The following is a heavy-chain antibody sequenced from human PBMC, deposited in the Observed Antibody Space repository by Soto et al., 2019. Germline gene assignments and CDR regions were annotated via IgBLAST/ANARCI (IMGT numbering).Heavy chain of an antibody. CDR1: GFTFADYA. Sequence: HPGGSLRLSCAASGFTFADYAMYWVRQAPGKGLEWVSGISWNGGSIGYEDSVKGRFTISRDNAKNSLYLQMDSLRPEDTALYYCAKEHTWGGGTYSPFDCWGQGTLVTVSS. J-gene: IGHJ4*02. CDR3: AKEHTWGGGTYSPFDC. V-gene: IGHV3-9*01. CDR2: ISWNGGSI. D-gene: IGHD1-26*01.